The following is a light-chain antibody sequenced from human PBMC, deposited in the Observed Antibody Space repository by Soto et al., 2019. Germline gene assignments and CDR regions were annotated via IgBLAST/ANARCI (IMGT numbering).Light chain of an antibody. CDR3: QQGYSTRAST. CDR1: QSISSY. Sequence: DIQMTQSPSSLSASVGDRVTITCRASQSISSYLNWYQQKPGKAPKLLIYAASSLQSGVPSRFSGSGSGTDFTLTISSLQPEDVATYYCQQGYSTRASTFGHGTKVEIK. CDR2: AAS. V-gene: IGKV1-39*01. J-gene: IGKJ1*01.